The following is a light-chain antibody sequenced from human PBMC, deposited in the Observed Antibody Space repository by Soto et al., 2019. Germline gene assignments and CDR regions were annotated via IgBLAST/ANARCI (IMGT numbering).Light chain of an antibody. Sequence: EIVLTQSPATLSLSPGERATLSCRASQSVSSYLAWYQQKPGQAPRLLIYDASNRATGIPARFSGSRSGTDFTLTISSLEPEDFAVYYCQQRSNWPVTFGQGTKVEIK. V-gene: IGKV3-11*01. CDR2: DAS. CDR1: QSVSSY. CDR3: QQRSNWPVT. J-gene: IGKJ1*01.